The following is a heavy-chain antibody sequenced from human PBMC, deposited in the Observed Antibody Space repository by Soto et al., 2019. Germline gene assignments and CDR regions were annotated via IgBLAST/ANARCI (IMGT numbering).Heavy chain of an antibody. CDR2: ISSSSSYI. V-gene: IGHV3-21*01. Sequence: GGSLRLSCAASGFTFSSYSMNWVRQAPGKGLEWVSSISSSSSYIYYADSVKGRFTISRDNAKNSLYLQMNSLRAEDTAVYYCARDGIVVVPAAIYMDVWGKGTTVTVSS. D-gene: IGHD2-2*01. J-gene: IGHJ6*03. CDR3: ARDGIVVVPAAIYMDV. CDR1: GFTFSSYS.